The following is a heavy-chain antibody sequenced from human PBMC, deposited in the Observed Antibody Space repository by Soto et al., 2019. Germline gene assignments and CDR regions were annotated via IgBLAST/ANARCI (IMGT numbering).Heavy chain of an antibody. CDR3: ARVRKLPGEYYYMDV. J-gene: IGHJ6*03. D-gene: IGHD2-15*01. CDR1: GGTFSSYT. V-gene: IGHV1-69*02. Sequence: SVKVSCKASGGTFSSYTISWVRQAPGQGLEWMGRIIPILGIANYAQKFQGRVTITADKSTSTAYMELSSLRSEDTAVYYCARVRKLPGEYYYMDVWGKGTTVTVSS. CDR2: IIPILGIA.